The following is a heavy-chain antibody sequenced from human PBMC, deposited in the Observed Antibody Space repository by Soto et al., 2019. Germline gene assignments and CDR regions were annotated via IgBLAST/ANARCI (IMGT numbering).Heavy chain of an antibody. D-gene: IGHD3-9*01. J-gene: IGHJ4*02. CDR2: VSASGINT. Sequence: EVQLLESGGGLVQTGGSLRLSCAASGFTFRNNAMSWFGKPPGKGLGWVSAVSASGINTYYAGSVQGRFTVSRDNSKNTLYLQMNSLRVEDTALYFCAKEGQYDLLSGYYYYWGQGALVTVSS. V-gene: IGHV3-23*01. CDR3: AKEGQYDLLSGYYYY. CDR1: GFTFRNNA.